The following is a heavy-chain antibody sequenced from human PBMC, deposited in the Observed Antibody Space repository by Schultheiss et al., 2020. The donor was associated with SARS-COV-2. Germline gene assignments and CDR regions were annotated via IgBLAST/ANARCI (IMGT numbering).Heavy chain of an antibody. V-gene: IGHV4-59*01. J-gene: IGHJ6*02. D-gene: IGHD6-6*01. CDR3: ARAGLGAARHYYGMDV. Sequence: GSLRLSCAASGFTFSSYSMNWVRQAPGKGLEWIGSIYYSGSTYYNPSLKSRVTISVDTSKNQFSLKLSSVTAADTAVYYCARAGLGAARHYYGMDVWGQGTTVTVSS. CDR1: GFTFSSYS. CDR2: IYYSGST.